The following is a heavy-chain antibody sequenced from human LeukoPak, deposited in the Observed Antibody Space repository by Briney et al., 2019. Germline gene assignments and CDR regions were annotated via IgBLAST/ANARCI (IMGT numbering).Heavy chain of an antibody. D-gene: IGHD1-26*01. CDR2: IYYSGTI. Sequence: SETLSLTCTVSGGSISGHYWDWIRQPPGKGLEWIGYIYYSGTIKYNPSLKSRVTISVDTSKNQFSLKLNSLTAADTAVYYCARGEDFKSSRFDPWGQGILVIVSS. J-gene: IGHJ5*02. V-gene: IGHV4-59*11. CDR1: GGSISGHY. CDR3: ARGEDFKSSRFDP.